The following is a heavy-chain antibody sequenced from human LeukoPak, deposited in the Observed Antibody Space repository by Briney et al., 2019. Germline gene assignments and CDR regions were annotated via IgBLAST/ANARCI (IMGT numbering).Heavy chain of an antibody. CDR1: GFSFSGYE. D-gene: IGHD3-10*01. CDR2: ISSTSITM. V-gene: IGHV3-48*03. J-gene: IGHJ2*01. CDR3: ARDMERSFWYFDL. Sequence: HPGGSLRLSCAASGFSFSGYEMNWVRQAPGKGLEWVSYISSTSITMYYADSVKGRFTISRGNAKNSLYLQMNSLRAEDTAVYYCARDMERSFWYFDLWGRGTLVTVSS.